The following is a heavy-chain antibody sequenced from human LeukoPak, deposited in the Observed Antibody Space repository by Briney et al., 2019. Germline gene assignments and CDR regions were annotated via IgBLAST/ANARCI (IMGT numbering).Heavy chain of an antibody. CDR2: IYTSGST. CDR3: AKAQLPDYFYMDV. J-gene: IGHJ6*03. V-gene: IGHV4-61*02. D-gene: IGHD1-1*01. CDR1: GGSISSGSYY. Sequence: SQTLSLTCTVSGGSISSGSYYWSWIRQPAGKGLEWIGRIYTSGSTNYNPSLKSRVTISVDTSKNQFSLKLSSVTAADTAVYYCAKAQLPDYFYMDVWGKGTTVTVSS.